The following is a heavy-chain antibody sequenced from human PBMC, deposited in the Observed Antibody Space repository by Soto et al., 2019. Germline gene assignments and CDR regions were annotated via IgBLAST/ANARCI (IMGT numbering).Heavy chain of an antibody. CDR2: ISSSGSTI. CDR3: ARVYSGYDYIDF. V-gene: IGHV3-11*01. Sequence: PGGSLRLSCAAFGFTFSDDAMSWVRQAPGKGLEWVSYISSSGSTIYYADSVKGRFTISRDNAKNSLYLQMNSLRAEDTAVYYCARVYSGYDYIDFWGQGPLVTVSS. D-gene: IGHD5-12*01. J-gene: IGHJ4*02. CDR1: GFTFSDDA.